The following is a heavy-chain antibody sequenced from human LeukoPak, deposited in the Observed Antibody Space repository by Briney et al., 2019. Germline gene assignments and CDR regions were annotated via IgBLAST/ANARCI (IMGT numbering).Heavy chain of an antibody. CDR3: ARGYCSGGSCYAFDY. V-gene: IGHV5-51*01. J-gene: IGHJ4*02. D-gene: IGHD2-15*01. CDR1: GYRLTNYW. CDR2: IYPGDSDT. Sequence: GESLKISCKGSGYRLTNYWIGWVRQMPGKGLEWMGIIYPGDSDTRYSPSFQGQVIISADKSISTAYLQWSSLKASDTAMYYCARGYCSGGSCYAFDYWGQGTLVTVSS.